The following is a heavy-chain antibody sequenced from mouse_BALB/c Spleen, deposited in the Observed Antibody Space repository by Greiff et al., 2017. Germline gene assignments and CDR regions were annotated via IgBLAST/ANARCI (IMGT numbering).Heavy chain of an antibody. D-gene: IGHD6-1*01. CDR3: ARDATVYAMDY. J-gene: IGHJ4*01. CDR1: GFTFTDYY. V-gene: IGHV7-3*02. Sequence: EVQLVESGGGLVQPGGSLRLSCATSGFTFTDYYMSWVRQPPGKALEWLGFIRNKANGYTTEYSASVKGRFTISRDNSQSILYLQMNTLRAEDSATYYCARDATVYAMDYWGQGTSVTVSS. CDR2: IRNKANGYTT.